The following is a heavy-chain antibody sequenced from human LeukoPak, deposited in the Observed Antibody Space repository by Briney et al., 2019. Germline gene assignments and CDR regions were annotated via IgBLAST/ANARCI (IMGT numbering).Heavy chain of an antibody. V-gene: IGHV3-9*01. J-gene: IGHJ4*02. CDR1: GFTFDDYA. Sequence: GGSLRLSCAASGFTFDDYAMHWVRQAPGKGLEWVSGISWNSGSIGYADSVKGRFTISRDNAKNSLYLQMNSLRAEDTALYYCAKDISYDILTGYHDYWGQGTLVTVSS. CDR2: ISWNSGSI. CDR3: AKDISYDILTGYHDY. D-gene: IGHD3-9*01.